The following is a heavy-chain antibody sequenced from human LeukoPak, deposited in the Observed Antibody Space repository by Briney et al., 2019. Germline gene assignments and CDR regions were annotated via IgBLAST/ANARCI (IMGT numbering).Heavy chain of an antibody. V-gene: IGHV1-2*02. D-gene: IGHD5-12*01. CDR1: GYTFTDYY. CDR3: ARGALATRVRYEIDY. Sequence: GASVKVSCKASGYTFTDYYMHWVRQAPGQGLEWMGWIDPNTGGTNFAQKFQGRVIMTRDTSITTAYMELSRVRSDDTAVYYCARGALATRVRYEIDYWGQGTLVTVSS. J-gene: IGHJ4*02. CDR2: IDPNTGGT.